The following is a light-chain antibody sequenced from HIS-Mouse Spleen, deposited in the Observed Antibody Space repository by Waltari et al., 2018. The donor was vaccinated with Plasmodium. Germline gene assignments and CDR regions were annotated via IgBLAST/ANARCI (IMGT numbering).Light chain of an antibody. CDR3: QQYDNLPLT. Sequence: DIQMTQSPSSLSASVGDRVTITCQAGQDISNYLNWYQQKPGKAPKLLIYDASNLETGGPSRFSGSGSWTDFTFTISSLQPEDIATYYCQQYDNLPLTFGGGTKVEIK. V-gene: IGKV1-33*01. CDR1: QDISNY. CDR2: DAS. J-gene: IGKJ4*01.